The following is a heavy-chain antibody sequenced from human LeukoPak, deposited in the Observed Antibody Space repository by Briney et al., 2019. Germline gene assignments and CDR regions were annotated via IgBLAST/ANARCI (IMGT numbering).Heavy chain of an antibody. CDR1: GFTFRSYS. CDR2: ISYDGSNK. Sequence: GGSLTLSCAASGFTFRSYSLLWLRPAPAKGREGVAVISYDGSNKYYADSVKGRFTISRDNSKNTLYLQMYSLRAEDTAVDYCAGEPWGDYGHLQYYFDYWGQGTLVTVSS. CDR3: AGEPWGDYGHLQYYFDY. D-gene: IGHD4-17*01. J-gene: IGHJ4*02. V-gene: IGHV3-30*04.